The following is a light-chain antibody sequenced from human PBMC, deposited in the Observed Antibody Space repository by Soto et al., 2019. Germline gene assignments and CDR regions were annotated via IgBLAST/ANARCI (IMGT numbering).Light chain of an antibody. CDR2: GYN. V-gene: IGLV1-47*01. CDR3: AAWDDSLSAYV. CDR1: SSSIGGNS. Sequence: QSVLTQPPSASGTPGRRVTISCSGSSSSIGGNSVYWYQQLPGTAPKLLIYGYNQRPSGVPDRFSGSKSGTSASLAISGLRSEDEADYSCAAWDDSLSAYVFGAGTKVTVL. J-gene: IGLJ1*01.